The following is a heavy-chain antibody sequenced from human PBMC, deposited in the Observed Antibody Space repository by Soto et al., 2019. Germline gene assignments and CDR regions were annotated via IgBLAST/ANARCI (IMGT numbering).Heavy chain of an antibody. CDR2: IYYSGDT. CDR1: GGSMSTTGSY. D-gene: IGHD4-17*01. J-gene: IGHJ4*02. Sequence: QLQLQESGPGLVRPSETLSLTCTVSGGSMSTTGSYWGWVRQPPGKGLEWIGSIYYSGDTFDSPSLSSRVITSVDTSKKQFSLRLSSVTAADTAVYYCARHFMTTVTEYYFDSWGQGTLVTVSS. V-gene: IGHV4-39*01. CDR3: ARHFMTTVTEYYFDS.